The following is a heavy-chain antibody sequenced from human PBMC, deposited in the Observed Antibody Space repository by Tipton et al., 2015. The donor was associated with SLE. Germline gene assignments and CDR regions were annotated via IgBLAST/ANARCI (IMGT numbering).Heavy chain of an antibody. J-gene: IGHJ6*03. Sequence: TLSLTCTVSGGSISTYYWSWIRQPAGKGLEWIGRIYTSGSTNYNRSLKSRVTMSVDTSKNQFSLKLTSVTAADTAVYYCARLVCSSTSCLYYYYYYMDVWGKGTTVTVSS. D-gene: IGHD2-2*01. CDR2: IYTSGST. V-gene: IGHV4-4*07. CDR1: GGSISTYY. CDR3: ARLVCSSTSCLYYYYYYMDV.